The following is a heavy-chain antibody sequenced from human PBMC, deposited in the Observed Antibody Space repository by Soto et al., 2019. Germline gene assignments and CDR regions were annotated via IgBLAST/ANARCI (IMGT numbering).Heavy chain of an antibody. CDR1: GYTFTSYG. J-gene: IGHJ6*03. Sequence: ASVKVSCKASGYTFTSYGISWVRQAPGQGLERMGWISPYNGNTAYAKKFQGRVTMTRNTSISTAYMELSSLRSEDTAVYYCARAGEYDFWSGSPSYYYYYMDVWGKGTTVTVSS. V-gene: IGHV1-8*02. CDR3: ARAGEYDFWSGSPSYYYYYMDV. D-gene: IGHD3-3*01. CDR2: ISPYNGNT.